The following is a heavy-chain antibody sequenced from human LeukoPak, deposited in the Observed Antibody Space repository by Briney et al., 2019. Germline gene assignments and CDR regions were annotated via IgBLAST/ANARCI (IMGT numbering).Heavy chain of an antibody. V-gene: IGHV3-30*04. CDR2: ISHDGSTT. D-gene: IGHD3-3*01. Sequence: GGSLRLSCAASGFTFSIYAIHWVRQAPGKGLEWVAVISHDGSTTYYADSVKGRFTISRDNSKNTLYLQMNSLRVEDTAVYYCARDRVLEWSGWFDPWGQGTLVTVSS. J-gene: IGHJ5*02. CDR1: GFTFSIYA. CDR3: ARDRVLEWSGWFDP.